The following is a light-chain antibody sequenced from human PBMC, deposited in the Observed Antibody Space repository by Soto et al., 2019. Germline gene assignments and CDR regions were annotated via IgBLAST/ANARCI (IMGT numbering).Light chain of an antibody. Sequence: EVVLTQSPGTLSLSPGERATLSCGASQSVTGNYLAWYQQKPGQAPRLLIFGASTRATGIPDRFSGSGSETDFTLTISSLEPEDFAVYYCQQRSNWPLTFGGGTKVDIK. CDR2: GAS. CDR3: QQRSNWPLT. V-gene: IGKV3D-20*02. J-gene: IGKJ4*01. CDR1: QSVTGNY.